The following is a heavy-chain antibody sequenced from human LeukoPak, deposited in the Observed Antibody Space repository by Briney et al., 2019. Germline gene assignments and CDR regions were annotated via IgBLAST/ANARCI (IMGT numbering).Heavy chain of an antibody. J-gene: IGHJ6*03. V-gene: IGHV4-34*01. CDR2: INHSGST. Sequence: SETLSLTCAVYGGSFSGCYWSWIRQPPGKGLEWIGEINHSGSTNYNPSLKSRVTISVDTSKNQFSLKLSSVTAADTAVYYCARILVVVDLYYYYMDVWGKGTTVTISS. CDR1: GGSFSGCY. D-gene: IGHD3-22*01. CDR3: ARILVVVDLYYYYMDV.